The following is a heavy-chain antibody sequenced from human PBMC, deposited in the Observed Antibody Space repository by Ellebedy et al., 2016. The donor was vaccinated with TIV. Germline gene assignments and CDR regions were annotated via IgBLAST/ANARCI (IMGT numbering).Heavy chain of an antibody. CDR1: GYTFTSYG. CDR2: ISAYNGNT. Sequence: AASVKVSCKASGYTFTSYGISWVRQAPGQGLEWMGWISAYNGNTIYAQNFQGKFTMTRDTSTNMVYMEMRSLRSDDTAVYYCAREKDCSYGSCLPHFDYWGQGTLVTVSS. V-gene: IGHV1-18*01. J-gene: IGHJ4*02. D-gene: IGHD2-15*01. CDR3: AREKDCSYGSCLPHFDY.